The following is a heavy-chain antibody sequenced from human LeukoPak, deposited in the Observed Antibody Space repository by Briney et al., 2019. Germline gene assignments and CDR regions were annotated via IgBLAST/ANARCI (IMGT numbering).Heavy chain of an antibody. CDR1: GYTFTSYA. CDR2: INPNSGGT. CDR3: VTTVTRDAFDI. Sequence: ASVKVSCKASGYTFTSYAMNWVRQAPGQGLEWMGWINPNSGGTNYAQKFQGWVTMTRDTSISTAYMELSRLRSDDTAVYYCVTTVTRDAFDIWGQGTIVTVSS. D-gene: IGHD4-17*01. J-gene: IGHJ3*02. V-gene: IGHV1-2*04.